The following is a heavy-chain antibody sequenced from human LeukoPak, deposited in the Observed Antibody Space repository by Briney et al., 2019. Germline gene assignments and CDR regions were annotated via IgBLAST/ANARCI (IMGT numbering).Heavy chain of an antibody. Sequence: SETLSLTCTVSGGSISIGSYYWSWIRQPAGEGLEWIGRIYTSGSTNYNPSLKSRVTISVDTSKNQFSLKLSSVTAADTAVYYCARDRVRGSWFDPWGQGTLVTVSS. CDR3: ARDRVRGSWFDP. CDR2: IYTSGST. J-gene: IGHJ5*02. D-gene: IGHD3-10*01. CDR1: GGSISIGSYY. V-gene: IGHV4-61*02.